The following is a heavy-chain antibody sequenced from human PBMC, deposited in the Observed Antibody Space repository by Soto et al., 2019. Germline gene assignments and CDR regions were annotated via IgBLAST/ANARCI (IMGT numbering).Heavy chain of an antibody. CDR1: GYSFTIYW. D-gene: IGHD3-16*02. Sequence: GESLKISCKGSGYSFTIYWISWVRQMPGKGLEWMGRIDPSDSYTNYSPSFQGHVTISADKSISTAYLQWSSLKASDTAMYYCARHSAFVWGSYRYYYFDYWGQGTLVTVSS. V-gene: IGHV5-10-1*01. J-gene: IGHJ4*02. CDR3: ARHSAFVWGSYRYYYFDY. CDR2: IDPSDSYT.